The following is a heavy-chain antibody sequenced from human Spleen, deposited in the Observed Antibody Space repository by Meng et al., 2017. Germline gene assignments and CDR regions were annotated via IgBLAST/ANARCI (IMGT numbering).Heavy chain of an antibody. J-gene: IGHJ4*02. CDR3: ARDDTMVRGVMVN. CDR2: INPNSGDT. Sequence: ASVKVSCKASGNTFTGYYIHWVRQAPGQGLEWMGRINPNSGDTSYAQKFQGRVTMTRDTSISTAYMELSGLRSDDTAMYYCARDDTMVRGVMVNWGQGTLVTVSS. V-gene: IGHV1-2*06. D-gene: IGHD3-10*01. CDR1: GNTFTGYY.